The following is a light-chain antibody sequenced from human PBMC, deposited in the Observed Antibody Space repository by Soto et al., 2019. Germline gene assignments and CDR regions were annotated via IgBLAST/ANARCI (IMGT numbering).Light chain of an antibody. Sequence: ETVMTQSPVTLSVSPGDTATLSCRASQRVSSHLAWYHQRPGQAPRLLIKAASTRATGIPARFSGSGSGTEFTLTISSLEPEDFAVYYCQQFHNWPPITFGGGTKVDIK. V-gene: IGKV3-15*01. J-gene: IGKJ4*01. CDR2: AAS. CDR3: QQFHNWPPIT. CDR1: QRVSSH.